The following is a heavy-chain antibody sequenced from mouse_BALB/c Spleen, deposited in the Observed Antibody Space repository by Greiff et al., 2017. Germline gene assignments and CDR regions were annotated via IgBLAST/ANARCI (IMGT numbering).Heavy chain of an antibody. CDR2: ISSGGSYT. V-gene: IGHV5-6-4*01. J-gene: IGHJ3*01. CDR1: GFTFSSYT. CDR3: TRGGNSTWFAY. Sequence: EVKLVESGGGLVKPGGSLKLSCAASGFTFSSYTMSWVRQTPEKRLEWVATISSGGSYTYYPDSVKGRFTISRDNAKNTLYLQMSSLKSEDTAMYYCTRGGNSTWFAYWGQGTLVTVSA. D-gene: IGHD2-1*01.